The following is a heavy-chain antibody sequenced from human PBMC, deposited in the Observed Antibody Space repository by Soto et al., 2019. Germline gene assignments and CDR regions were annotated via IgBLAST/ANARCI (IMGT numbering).Heavy chain of an antibody. Sequence: QVQLQESGPGLVKPSENLSLTCTVSGGSISSYYWSWIRQPPGQGLEWIGYITYSGSTNYNPSLKRRVTLSVYTSKNQFSLKLSSVTAADTAVYYCASNAGGYDFWSGYYTEYYYYMDVWGNGTTVTVSS. J-gene: IGHJ6*03. CDR2: ITYSGST. V-gene: IGHV4-59*01. CDR1: GGSISSYY. CDR3: ASNAGGYDFWSGYYTEYYYYMDV. D-gene: IGHD3-3*01.